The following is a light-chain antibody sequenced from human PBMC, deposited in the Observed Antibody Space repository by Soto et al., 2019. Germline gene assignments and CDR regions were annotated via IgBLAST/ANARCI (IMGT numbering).Light chain of an antibody. CDR3: QHYGSSPRT. Sequence: EIVLTQSPGTLSLSPGERATLSCRASQSVSSSYLAWYQQKPGQAPRLIIYGASSRATVIPDSFSGSGSGTDFTLTISRPEAEDFAVYYCQHYGSSPRTFGQGTKVEIK. V-gene: IGKV3-20*01. CDR2: GAS. CDR1: QSVSSSY. J-gene: IGKJ1*01.